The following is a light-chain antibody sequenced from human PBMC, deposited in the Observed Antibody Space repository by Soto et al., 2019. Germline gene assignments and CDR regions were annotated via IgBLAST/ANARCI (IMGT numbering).Light chain of an antibody. Sequence: QSVLTQPPSVSGSPGQSVTISCTGTSNDVGGYNYVSWYQQHPGKAHRLMIYDVTKRPSGVPDRLSGSKSDNTASLTISGLQAEDEADYYCCSYAGGYIYVFGTGTKVTVL. CDR1: SNDVGGYNY. J-gene: IGLJ1*01. V-gene: IGLV2-11*01. CDR2: DVT. CDR3: CSYAGGYIYV.